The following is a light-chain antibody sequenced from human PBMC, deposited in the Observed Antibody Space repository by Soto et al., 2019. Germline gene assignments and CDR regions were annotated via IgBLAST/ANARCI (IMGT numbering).Light chain of an antibody. Sequence: VLTQPPSVSAAPGQKGTISCSGSSSNIGGNSVSWYQQLPGTAPKLLIYDDNKRPSGIPDRFSGSKSGTSATLGITGFQTGDEADYYCGSWDSSLSAYVFGTGTKVTVL. CDR2: DDN. J-gene: IGLJ1*01. CDR3: GSWDSSLSAYV. CDR1: SSNIGGNS. V-gene: IGLV1-51*01.